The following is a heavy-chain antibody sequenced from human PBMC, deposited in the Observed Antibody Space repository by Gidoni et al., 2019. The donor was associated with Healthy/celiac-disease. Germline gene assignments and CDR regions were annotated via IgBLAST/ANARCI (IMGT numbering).Heavy chain of an antibody. CDR3: ARGRDRGPLDY. CDR1: GFTFSSYA. J-gene: IGHJ4*02. V-gene: IGHV3-30-3*01. D-gene: IGHD3-22*01. Sequence: QVQLVESGGGVVQPGRSLRLSCAASGFTFSSYAMHWVRQAPGKGLEWVAVISYDGSNKYYADSVKGRFTISRDNSKNTLYLQMNSLRAEDTAVYYCARGRDRGPLDYWGQGTLVTVSS. CDR2: ISYDGSNK.